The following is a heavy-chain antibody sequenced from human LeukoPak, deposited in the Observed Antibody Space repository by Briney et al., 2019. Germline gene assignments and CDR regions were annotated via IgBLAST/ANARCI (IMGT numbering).Heavy chain of an antibody. CDR3: AKATGYSYGPFGY. Sequence: GGSLRLSCAASGFTFDDYAMHWVRQAPGKGLEWVSGISWNSGSIGYADSVKGRFTISRDNAKNSLYLQMNSLRVEDTALYYCAKATGYSYGPFGYWGQGTLVTVSS. D-gene: IGHD5-18*01. J-gene: IGHJ4*02. V-gene: IGHV3-9*01. CDR1: GFTFDDYA. CDR2: ISWNSGSI.